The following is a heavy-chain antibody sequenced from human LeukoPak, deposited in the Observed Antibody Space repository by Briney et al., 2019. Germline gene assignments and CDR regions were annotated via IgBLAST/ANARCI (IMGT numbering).Heavy chain of an antibody. J-gene: IGHJ4*02. CDR3: TTPGDSGWYNH. Sequence: GGSLRLSCAASGFTVSGKFMSWVRQAPGKGLEWVSVISRNGAHPYYIDSVRDRFTVSRDNSKNIMYLQMNSLRAEDAALYYCTTPGDSGWYNHWGQGTLVTVSS. CDR2: ISRNGAHP. D-gene: IGHD6-19*01. V-gene: IGHV3-23*01. CDR1: GFTVSGKF.